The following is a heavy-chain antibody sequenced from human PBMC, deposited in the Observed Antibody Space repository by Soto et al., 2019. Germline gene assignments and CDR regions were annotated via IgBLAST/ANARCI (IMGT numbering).Heavy chain of an antibody. J-gene: IGHJ4*02. V-gene: IGHV4-30-2*01. CDR3: ARSHVVPRLFMYPYDY. CDR2: IYHSGTT. Sequence: SQTLPLTWAVSGGSISSGGYCWSWIRQPPGKGLEWIGYIYHSGTTNYNPSLRSRLTMSPDTSKNQFSLKLSSVTAADTAVYYCARSHVVPRLFMYPYDYWGQGTLVTVSS. D-gene: IGHD2-15*01. CDR1: GGSISSGGYC.